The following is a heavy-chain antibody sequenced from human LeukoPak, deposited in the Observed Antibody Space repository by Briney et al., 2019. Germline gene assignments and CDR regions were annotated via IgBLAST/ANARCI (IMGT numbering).Heavy chain of an antibody. CDR1: GGSISSSSYY. V-gene: IGHV4-39*07. CDR2: IYYSGST. J-gene: IGHJ4*02. Sequence: SETLSLTCTVSGGSISSSSYYWGWIRQPPGKGLEWIGSIYYSGSTYYNPSLKSRVTISVDTSKNQFSLKLSSVTAADTAVYYCARPYRSGWYDFDYWGQGTLVTVSS. D-gene: IGHD6-19*01. CDR3: ARPYRSGWYDFDY.